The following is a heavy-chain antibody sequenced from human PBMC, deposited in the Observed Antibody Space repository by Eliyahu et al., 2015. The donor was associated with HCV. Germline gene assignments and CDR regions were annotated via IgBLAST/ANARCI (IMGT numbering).Heavy chain of an antibody. CDR2: ISTSGSEL. J-gene: IGHJ4*02. D-gene: IGHD3-16*01. V-gene: IGHV3-48*02. Sequence: EVQLVESGGGXVEPGGSLXLTCAASGFTFSSYTMMWVRQAPGRGLEWVSYISTSGSELYYADSVEGRFTISRDNAKNSVYLQMNSLRDDDTALYHCARGGGDVKNFYRLDYWGQGNMVTVSS. CDR3: ARGGGDVKNFYRLDY. CDR1: GFTFSSYT.